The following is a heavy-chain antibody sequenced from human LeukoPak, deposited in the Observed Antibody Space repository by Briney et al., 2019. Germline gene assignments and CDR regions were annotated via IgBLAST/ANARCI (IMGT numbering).Heavy chain of an antibody. CDR2: IYYSGST. J-gene: IGHJ5*02. CDR1: GGSISSGDYY. D-gene: IGHD2-2*01. V-gene: IGHV4-30-4*01. CDR3: ARGGEYQLLPDWFDP. Sequence: SETLSLTCTVSGGSISSGDYYWSWIRQPPGKGLEWIGYIYYSGSTYYNPSLKSRVTISVDTSKNQFSLKLSSVTAADTAVYYCARGGEYQLLPDWFDPWGQGTLVTVSS.